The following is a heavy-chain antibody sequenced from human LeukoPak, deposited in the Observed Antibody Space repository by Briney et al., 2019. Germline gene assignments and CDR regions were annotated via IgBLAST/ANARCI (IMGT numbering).Heavy chain of an antibody. Sequence: ASVKVSCKASGYTFTGYHMHWVRRAPGQRLEWMGWTNPNSGGTNYAQKFQGRVTMTRDTSISTAYMELSRLRSDDTAVYYCAREQPDTMIVVSWGQGTLVTVSS. CDR3: AREQPDTMIVVS. D-gene: IGHD3-22*01. CDR1: GYTFTGYH. V-gene: IGHV1-2*02. CDR2: TNPNSGGT. J-gene: IGHJ4*02.